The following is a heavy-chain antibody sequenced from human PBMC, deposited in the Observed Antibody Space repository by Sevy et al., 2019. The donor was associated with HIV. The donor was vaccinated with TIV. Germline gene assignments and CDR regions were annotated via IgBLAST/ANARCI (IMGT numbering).Heavy chain of an antibody. CDR3: ARVGGYGDGGADLYYYGMDV. CDR2: IYYSGST. J-gene: IGHJ6*02. D-gene: IGHD5-18*01. CDR1: GGSVSSGSYY. V-gene: IGHV4-61*01. Sequence: SETLSLTCTVSGGSVSSGSYYWSWIRQPPGKGLEWIGYIYYSGSTNYNPSLKSRVTISVDTSKNQFSLKLSSVTAADTAVYYWARVGGYGDGGADLYYYGMDVWGQGTTVTVSS.